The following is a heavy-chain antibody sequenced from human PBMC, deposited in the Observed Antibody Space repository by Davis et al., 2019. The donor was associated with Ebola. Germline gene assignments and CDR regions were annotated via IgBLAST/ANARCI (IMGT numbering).Heavy chain of an antibody. V-gene: IGHV1-69*13. CDR1: GGTFSSYA. D-gene: IGHD5-12*01. Sequence: SVKVSCKASGGTFSSYAISWVRQAPGQGLEWVGGIIPIIAREDYAQKFQGRVTISADASTDTAYMELSSLRSEDTAIYYCARGDIVTDQVEYFDYWGQGPLVTVSS. J-gene: IGHJ4*02. CDR3: ARGDIVTDQVEYFDY. CDR2: IIPIIARE.